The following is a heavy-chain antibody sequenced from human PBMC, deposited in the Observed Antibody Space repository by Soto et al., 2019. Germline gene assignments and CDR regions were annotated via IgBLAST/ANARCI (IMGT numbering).Heavy chain of an antibody. CDR3: ARGVRLLPTSKYYFYMDV. CDR2: MNPNSGNT. V-gene: IGHV1-8*01. J-gene: IGHJ6*03. Sequence: QVKLVQSGAEVKKPGASVKVSCKASGYTFTSYDINWVRQATGQGLEWMGWMNPNSGNTGYAQKFQGKLSMTSDTSKSTAYMELSSLRSEDTAVYYCARGVRLLPTSKYYFYMDVWGKGTTVTVCS. CDR1: GYTFTSYD. D-gene: IGHD3-22*01.